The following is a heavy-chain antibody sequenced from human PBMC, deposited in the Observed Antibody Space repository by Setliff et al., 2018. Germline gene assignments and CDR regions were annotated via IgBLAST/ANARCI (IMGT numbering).Heavy chain of an antibody. Sequence: ASVKVSCKASGYTFTSYAMNWARQAPGQGLEWMGWIDTNTGNPMYAQGFTGQFVFSLDTSVSTAYLQISSLKAEDTAVYYCARAWYYNFWSGSQIEYWGQGTLVTVSS. D-gene: IGHD3-3*01. J-gene: IGHJ4*02. CDR2: IDTNTGNP. V-gene: IGHV7-4-1*02. CDR1: GYTFTSYA. CDR3: ARAWYYNFWSGSQIEY.